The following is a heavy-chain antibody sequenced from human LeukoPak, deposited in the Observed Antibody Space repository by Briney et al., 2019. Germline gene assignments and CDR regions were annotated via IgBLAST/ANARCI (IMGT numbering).Heavy chain of an antibody. D-gene: IGHD3-10*01. V-gene: IGHV3-21*01. J-gene: IGHJ4*01. CDR3: ARGRAGNYYNHNDY. Sequence: VKPGGSLRLSCAASGFTFSSYSMNWVRQAPGKGLEWVSSISSSSSYIYYADSVKGRFTISRDNAKNTLYLQMNSLRAEDTAVYYCARGRAGNYYNHNDYWGQGTLVTVSS. CDR1: GFTFSSYS. CDR2: ISSSSSYI.